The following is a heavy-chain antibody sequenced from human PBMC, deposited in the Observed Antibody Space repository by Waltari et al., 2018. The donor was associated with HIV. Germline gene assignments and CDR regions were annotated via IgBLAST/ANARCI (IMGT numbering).Heavy chain of an antibody. D-gene: IGHD2-2*01. V-gene: IGHV3-21*01. J-gene: IGHJ4*02. CDR2: ISSSGTYI. CDR1: GFPLSGPT. CDR3: AKVDTHAYLPYN. Sequence: EVQLVESGGGLVKPGGSLRLSCAPSGFPLSGPTMNWVRQAPGKGLEWVSSISSSGTYIYYVDSVQGRFTISRDNAKNSLYLQMNSLRVEDTAIYYCAKVDTHAYLPYNWGQGTLVTVSS.